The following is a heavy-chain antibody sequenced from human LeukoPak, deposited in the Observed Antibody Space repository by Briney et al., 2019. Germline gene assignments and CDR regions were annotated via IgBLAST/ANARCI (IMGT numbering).Heavy chain of an antibody. CDR1: GFTFSRYP. D-gene: IGHD6-19*01. Sequence: PGGSLRLSCAASGFTFSRYPMHWVRQAPEKGLEYVSAISSNGYAYYGNSVKGRFTTSRDNSKSTLYLQMDSLRVDDTAVYYCVSETGWYDYWGQGTLVTVSS. V-gene: IGHV3-64*01. CDR3: VSETGWYDY. J-gene: IGHJ4*02. CDR2: ISSNGYA.